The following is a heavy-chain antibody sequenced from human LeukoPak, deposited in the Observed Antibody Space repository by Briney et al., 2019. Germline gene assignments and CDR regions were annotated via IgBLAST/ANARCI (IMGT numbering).Heavy chain of an antibody. CDR3: ARDEGGPVNY. V-gene: IGHV1-18*01. CDR2: ISSNNGNT. J-gene: IGHJ4*02. CDR1: GYTFTSHG. D-gene: IGHD3-16*01. Sequence: GASVKVSCKASGYTFTSHGISWVRQDPGQGLEWMGWISSNNGNTKYAQKFQDRVTMTTETSTSTAYMELRSLRSDDTAVYYCARDEGGPVNYWGQGTLVTVSS.